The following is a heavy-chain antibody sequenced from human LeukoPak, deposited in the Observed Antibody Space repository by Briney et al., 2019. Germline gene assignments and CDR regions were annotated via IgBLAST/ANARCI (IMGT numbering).Heavy chain of an antibody. Sequence: GASVKVSCKASGYNFTAYQMHWVRQAPGQGLEWMGWINPNSGGTNYAQKFQGRVTMTRDTSISTAYMELSRLRSDDTAVYYCARDLHYYGSGSYYTLDYWGQGTLVTVSS. V-gene: IGHV1-2*02. CDR2: INPNSGGT. D-gene: IGHD3-10*01. CDR3: ARDLHYYGSGSYYTLDY. J-gene: IGHJ4*02. CDR1: GYNFTAYQ.